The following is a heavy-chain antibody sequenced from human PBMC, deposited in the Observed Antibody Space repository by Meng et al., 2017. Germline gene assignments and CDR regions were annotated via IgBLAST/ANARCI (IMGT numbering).Heavy chain of an antibody. CDR2: IWYDGSNK. CDR1: GFTFSSYG. J-gene: IGHJ4*02. Sequence: VQLVEAGGGGAQTGSVLRLACAASGFTFSSYGMDWVRQATGKGLEWVAVIWYDGSNKYYAESVKGRITISRDKSKYTLYLKMNRLRAEDTAVYNCARDDLRSLDYWGQGTLVTVSS. V-gene: IGHV3-33*01. CDR3: ARDDLRSLDY.